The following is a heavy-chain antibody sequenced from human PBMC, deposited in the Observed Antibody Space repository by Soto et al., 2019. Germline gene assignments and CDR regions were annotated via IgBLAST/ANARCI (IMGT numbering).Heavy chain of an antibody. CDR2: ITPYDGST. D-gene: IGHD2-15*01. Sequence: QVPLVQSGGEVKKPGASVKVSCKTSGYTFSKFGISWARQVPGQGLEWVGWITPYDGSTNFAQKLKGRVSLTLATSTDTPYLELRSLESDDTAGYYWARSWSRTENPDAWGQGTLVTVSS. J-gene: IGHJ5*02. CDR3: ARSWSRTENPDA. V-gene: IGHV1-18*01. CDR1: GYTFSKFG.